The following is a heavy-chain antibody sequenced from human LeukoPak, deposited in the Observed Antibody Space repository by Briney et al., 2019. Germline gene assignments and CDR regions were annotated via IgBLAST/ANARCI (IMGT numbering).Heavy chain of an antibody. D-gene: IGHD2-15*01. CDR2: IKQDGSEK. J-gene: IGHJ4*02. Sequence: GGSLRLSCAASGFTFSSYWMSWVRQAPGKGLEWVANIKQDGSEKYYVDSVKGRFTISRDNAKNSLYLQMNSLRAEDTALYYCARVYCSGGSCYSYRYYFDYWGQGTLVTVSS. V-gene: IGHV3-7*03. CDR1: GFTFSSYW. CDR3: ARVYCSGGSCYSYRYYFDY.